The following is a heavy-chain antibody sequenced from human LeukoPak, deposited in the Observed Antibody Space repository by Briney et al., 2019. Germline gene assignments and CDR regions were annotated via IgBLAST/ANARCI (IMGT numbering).Heavy chain of an antibody. CDR1: GFTFSSYW. CDR3: ARGYYDSSGYIDY. D-gene: IGHD3-22*01. Sequence: GGSLRLSCAASGFTFSSYWMHWVRQAPGKGLEWVSVIYSGGSTYYADSVKGRFTISRDNSKNTLYLQMNSLRAEDTAVYYCARGYYDSSGYIDYWGQGTLVTVSS. J-gene: IGHJ4*02. CDR2: IYSGGST. V-gene: IGHV3-53*01.